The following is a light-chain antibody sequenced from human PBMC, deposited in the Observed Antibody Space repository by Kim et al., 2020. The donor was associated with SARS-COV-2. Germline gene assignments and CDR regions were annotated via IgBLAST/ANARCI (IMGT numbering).Light chain of an antibody. CDR2: GKN. V-gene: IGLV3-19*01. J-gene: IGLJ1*01. Sequence: SSELTQDPAVSVALGQTVRITCQGDSLRRYYASWYQQKPGQAPVLVIYGKNNRPSGIPDRFSGSSSGNTASLTITGAQAEDEADYYCNSRDSSGNHADVFGAGTKVTVL. CDR1: SLRRYY. CDR3: NSRDSSGNHADV.